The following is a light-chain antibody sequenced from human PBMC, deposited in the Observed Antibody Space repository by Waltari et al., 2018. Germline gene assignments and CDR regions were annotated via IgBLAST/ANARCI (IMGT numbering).Light chain of an antibody. Sequence: DIQMAQSPSSLSASVGDRVTITCRARQGISNYLNWYQQKPGKAPKLLIYAASILQGGVPSRFSGSGSGTDFTLTITNLQPEDLANYYCQQTYTTSWTFGQGTKVEI. CDR2: AAS. CDR3: QQTYTTSWT. J-gene: IGKJ1*01. CDR1: QGISNY. V-gene: IGKV1-39*01.